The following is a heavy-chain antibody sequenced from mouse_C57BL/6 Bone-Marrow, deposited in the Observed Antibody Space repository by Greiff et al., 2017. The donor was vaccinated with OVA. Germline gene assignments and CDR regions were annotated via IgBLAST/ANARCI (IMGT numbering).Heavy chain of an antibody. D-gene: IGHD2-4*01. CDR1: GYTFTDYY. Sequence: EVQLQQSGPELVKPGASVKISCKASGYTFTDYYMNWVKQSHGKSLEWIGDINPNNGGTRYNQKFKGKATLTVDKSSSTAYMELRSLTSEDSAVYYCARSDDYDWFAYWGQGTLVTVSA. CDR3: ARSDDYDWFAY. J-gene: IGHJ3*01. CDR2: INPNNGGT. V-gene: IGHV1-26*01.